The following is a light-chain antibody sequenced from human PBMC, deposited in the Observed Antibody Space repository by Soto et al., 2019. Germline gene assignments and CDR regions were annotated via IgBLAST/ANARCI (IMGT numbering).Light chain of an antibody. CDR2: GAS. CDR3: QQYGSSLLT. J-gene: IGKJ4*01. CDR1: QSVSSSY. V-gene: IGKV3-20*01. Sequence: EMVLTQSPGTLSLSPGERATLSCSASQSVSSSYLAWYQQKPGQAPRLLIYGASSRATGIPDRFSGSGAGTEFTLTISRLEPEDFAVYYCQQYGSSLLTFGGGTKVEIK.